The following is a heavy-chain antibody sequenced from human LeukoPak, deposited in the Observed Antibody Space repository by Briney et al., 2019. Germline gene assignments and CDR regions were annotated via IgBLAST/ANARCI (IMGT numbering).Heavy chain of an antibody. J-gene: IGHJ5*02. D-gene: IGHD3-22*01. Sequence: GGSLRLSCAASGFTFSSYAMSWVRQAPGKGLEWVSAISGSGGSTYYADSVKGRFTISRDNSKNTLYLQMNSLRAEDTAVYYCAKDGGLRYYYDSSPLPFDPWGQGTLVTVSS. V-gene: IGHV3-23*01. CDR1: GFTFSSYA. CDR3: AKDGGLRYYYDSSPLPFDP. CDR2: ISGSGGST.